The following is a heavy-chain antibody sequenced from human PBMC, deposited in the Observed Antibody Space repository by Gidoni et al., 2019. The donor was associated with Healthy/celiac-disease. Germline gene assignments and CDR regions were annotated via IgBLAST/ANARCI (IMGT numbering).Heavy chain of an antibody. CDR2: ISGSGGST. V-gene: IGHV3-23*01. Sequence: EVQLLVSGGGFVQPGGSLRLSCAASGFTFSSYAMSCVLQAPGKGVEWFSAISGSGGSTYYADSVKGRFTISRDNYKNTLYLQMNSLRAEDTAVYYCAKVESSGHFDYWGQVTLVTVSS. D-gene: IGHD3-22*01. J-gene: IGHJ4*02. CDR3: AKVESSGHFDY. CDR1: GFTFSSYA.